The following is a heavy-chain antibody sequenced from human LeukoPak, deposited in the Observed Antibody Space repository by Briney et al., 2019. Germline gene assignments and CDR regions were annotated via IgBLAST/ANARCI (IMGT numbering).Heavy chain of an antibody. Sequence: SETLSLTCTVAGGTISGYYWSWIRQPPGKGLEWIGEINHSGSTNYNPSLKSRVTISVDTSKNQFSLKLSSVTAADTAVYYCARDSDILTGYLWYFDLWGRGTLVTVSS. CDR3: ARDSDILTGYLWYFDL. CDR1: GGTISGYY. V-gene: IGHV4-34*01. J-gene: IGHJ2*01. CDR2: INHSGST. D-gene: IGHD3-9*01.